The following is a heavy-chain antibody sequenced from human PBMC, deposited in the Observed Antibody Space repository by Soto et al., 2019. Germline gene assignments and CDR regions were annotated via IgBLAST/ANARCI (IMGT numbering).Heavy chain of an antibody. CDR2: VHYSGSA. CDR1: GGSISTSSYF. V-gene: IGHV4-39*01. J-gene: IGHJ4*02. CDR3: ARHRWGSGSYSGLLDF. Sequence: PSETLSLTCSVSGGSISTSSYFWGWIRQPPGKGLEWVGAVHYSGSANYRSSLQSRVTISVDTSQSQFSLRLRSVTAADTAVYYCARHRWGSGSYSGLLDFWGQGALVTVSS. D-gene: IGHD3-10*01.